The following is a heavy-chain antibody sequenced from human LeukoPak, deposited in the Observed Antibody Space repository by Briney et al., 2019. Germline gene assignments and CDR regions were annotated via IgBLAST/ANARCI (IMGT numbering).Heavy chain of an antibody. D-gene: IGHD3-10*01. CDR3: AKGVRPYGDYFDY. Sequence: GGSLRLSCAASGFTSSNYAMNWVRQAPGKGLEWVSDISGSGRSIYYGDSFQGRFTISRDNSKNTVYLQMNSLRAEDTAINYCAKGVRPYGDYFDYWGQGTLVTVSS. V-gene: IGHV3-23*01. J-gene: IGHJ4*02. CDR1: GFTSSNYA. CDR2: ISGSGRSI.